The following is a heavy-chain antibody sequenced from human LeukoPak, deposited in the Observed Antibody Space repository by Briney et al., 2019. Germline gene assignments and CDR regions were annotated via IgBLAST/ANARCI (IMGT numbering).Heavy chain of an antibody. CDR3: AAYYYDSSGQFDY. D-gene: IGHD3-22*01. CDR1: GFTFSSYA. J-gene: IGHJ4*02. Sequence: GGSLRLSCAASGFTFSSYAMSWVRQAPGKGLEWVSVISASGVDTYYADSVKGRFTISRDNSKNTLYLQMNSLRAEDTAVYYCAAYYYDSSGQFDYWGQGTLVTVSS. V-gene: IGHV3-23*01. CDR2: ISASGVDT.